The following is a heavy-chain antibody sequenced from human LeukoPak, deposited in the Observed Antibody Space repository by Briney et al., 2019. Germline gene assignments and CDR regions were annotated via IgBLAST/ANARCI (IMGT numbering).Heavy chain of an antibody. D-gene: IGHD3-3*01. CDR1: GYAFSAYY. CDR3: ARGPHRRTYDRDNWFDP. V-gene: IGHV1-2*02. J-gene: IGHJ5*02. CDR2: LNPQTGDT. Sequence: VASVKVSCKASGYAFSAYYMHWVRQAPGQGLEWMGWLNPQTGDTHFAQKFQGRVTMIRDMSTTTVYMELSSLRSEDTAVYYCARGPHRRTYDRDNWFDPWGQGTLVTVSS.